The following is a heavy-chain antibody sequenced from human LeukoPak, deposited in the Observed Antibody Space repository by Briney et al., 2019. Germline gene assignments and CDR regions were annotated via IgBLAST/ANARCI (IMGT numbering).Heavy chain of an antibody. J-gene: IGHJ6*02. V-gene: IGHV4-61*01. D-gene: IGHD2-2*01. Sequence: SETLSLTCTVSGGSVSSGSYYWSWIRQPPGKGLEWIGYIYYSGSTNYNPSLKSRVTISVDTSKNQFSLRLSSVTAADTAVYYCARDTPAAIDYYYYGMDVWGQGTTVTVSS. CDR2: IYYSGST. CDR1: GGSVSSGSYY. CDR3: ARDTPAAIDYYYYGMDV.